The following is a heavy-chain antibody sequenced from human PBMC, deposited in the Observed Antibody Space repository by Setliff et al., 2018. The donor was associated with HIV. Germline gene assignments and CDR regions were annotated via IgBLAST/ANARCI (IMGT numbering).Heavy chain of an antibody. CDR3: ARDYSGTYYGDIDW. V-gene: IGHV1-69*06. CDR1: GDTFTGHA. CDR2: IIPITGTI. D-gene: IGHD1-26*01. Sequence: ASVKVSCKLSGDTFTGHAIVWVRQAPGQGLEWMGGIIPITGTIHFAQKFQGRVTITGDTSASTVYMELSSLRSEDTAVYYCARDYSGTYYGDIDWWGQGTLVTVSS. J-gene: IGHJ4*02.